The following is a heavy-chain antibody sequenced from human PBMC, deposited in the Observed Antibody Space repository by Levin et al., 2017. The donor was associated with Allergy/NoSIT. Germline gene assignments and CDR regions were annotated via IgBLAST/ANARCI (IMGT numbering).Heavy chain of an antibody. CDR3: ARHVVGFCNGGSCPYYFDY. V-gene: IGHV4-59*08. CDR2: IYYSGGA. CDR1: GGSINSYY. Sequence: TSETLSLTCTVSGGSINSYYWSWIRQPPGQGLEWIGYIYYSGGANYNPSLKSRVTISVDTSKNQFSLKLTSVTAADTAVYYCARHVVGFCNGGSCPYYFDYWGQGALVTVSS. J-gene: IGHJ4*02. D-gene: IGHD2-15*01.